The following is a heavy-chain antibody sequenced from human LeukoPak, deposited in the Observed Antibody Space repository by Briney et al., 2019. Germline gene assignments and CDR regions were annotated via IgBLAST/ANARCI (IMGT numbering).Heavy chain of an antibody. Sequence: ASVKVSCKASGYTSTGYYMHWVRQAPGQGLEWMGWINPNSGGTNYAQKFQGRVTMTRDTSISTAYMELSRLRSDDTAVYYCARDLVVPGPLGYYMDVWGKGTTVTVSS. V-gene: IGHV1-2*02. CDR1: GYTSTGYY. D-gene: IGHD2-2*01. CDR3: ARDLVVPGPLGYYMDV. CDR2: INPNSGGT. J-gene: IGHJ6*03.